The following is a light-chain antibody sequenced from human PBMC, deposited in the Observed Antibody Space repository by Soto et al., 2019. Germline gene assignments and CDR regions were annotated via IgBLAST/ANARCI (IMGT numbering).Light chain of an antibody. V-gene: IGLV2-14*01. CDR3: SSYTSSSTLYV. Sequence: QSALTQPASVSGSPGQSMTISCTGTSSDVGGYNYVSWYQQHPGKAPKLMIYDVSNRPSGVSNRFSGSKSGNTASLTISGLQAEDEAEYYCSSYTSSSTLYVFGTGTKVTVL. J-gene: IGLJ1*01. CDR1: SSDVGGYNY. CDR2: DVS.